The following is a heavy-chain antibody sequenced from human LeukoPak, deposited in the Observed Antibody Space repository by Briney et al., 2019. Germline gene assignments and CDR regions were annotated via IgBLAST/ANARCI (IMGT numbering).Heavy chain of an antibody. CDR2: IAPNSGNT. CDR1: GYTFTSYD. V-gene: IGHV1-8*01. Sequence: ASVKVSCKASGYTFTSYDINWVRQAPGQGLEWMGWIAPNSGNTHSAQKFQDRVTMTRDTSTSTAYMELSSLRSDDTAVYYCARMTSVTTHWGQGTLVTVSS. D-gene: IGHD4-17*01. CDR3: ARMTSVTTH. J-gene: IGHJ4*02.